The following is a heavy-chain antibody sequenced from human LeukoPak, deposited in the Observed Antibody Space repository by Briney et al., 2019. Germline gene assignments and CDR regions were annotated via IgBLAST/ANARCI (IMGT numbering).Heavy chain of an antibody. CDR2: MNPNSGNT. J-gene: IGHJ5*02. Sequence: GASVKVSCKASGYTFTSYDINWVRQATGQGLEWMRWMNPNSGNTGYAQKFQGRVTMTRNTSISTAYMELSSLRSEDTAVYYCARGMVAAEGNWFDPWGQGTLVTVSS. V-gene: IGHV1-8*01. D-gene: IGHD2-15*01. CDR1: GYTFTSYD. CDR3: ARGMVAAEGNWFDP.